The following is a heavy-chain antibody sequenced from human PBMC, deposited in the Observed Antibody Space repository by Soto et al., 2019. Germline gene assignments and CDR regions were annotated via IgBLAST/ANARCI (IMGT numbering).Heavy chain of an antibody. D-gene: IGHD3-10*01. CDR3: ATNSYYSLGV. V-gene: IGHV5-51*01. CDR1: GYSFTSYW. Sequence: PGASLKISCKGSGYSFTSYWIGWVRQMPGKGLEWMGIINPGDSDIRYSPSFQGQITISADKSISTAYLQWSSLKAADTAVYYCATNSYYSLGVWGQGTTLTVSS. CDR2: INPGDSDI. J-gene: IGHJ6*02.